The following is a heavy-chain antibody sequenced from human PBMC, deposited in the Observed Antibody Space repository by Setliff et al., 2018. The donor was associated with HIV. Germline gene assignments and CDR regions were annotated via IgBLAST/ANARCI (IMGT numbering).Heavy chain of an antibody. D-gene: IGHD3-22*01. V-gene: IGHV3-23*01. CDR2: ISGSAGST. CDR1: GFTFSSYW. J-gene: IGHJ4*02. Sequence: PGGSLRLSCAASGFTFSSYWMTWVRQAPGKGLEWVSSISGSAGSTYYADSVKGRFTISRDNSKNTLYLQMNSLRAEDTAVYYCAKETFYYDSSGYWPEPGYYFDYWGQGTLVTVSS. CDR3: AKETFYYDSSGYWPEPGYYFDY.